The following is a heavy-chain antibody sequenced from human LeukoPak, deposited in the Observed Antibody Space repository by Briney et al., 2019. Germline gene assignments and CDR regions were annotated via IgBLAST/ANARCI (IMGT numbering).Heavy chain of an antibody. D-gene: IGHD1-26*01. CDR3: AYSGSYGHLGY. J-gene: IGHJ4*02. Sequence: SETLSLTCTVAGGSISSNAYYWAWIRQPPGKGLEWIGSIYSSVSTYYNPSLKSRVTISVDTSKNQFSLRLSSVTAADTALYYCAYSGSYGHLGYWGQGIPVTVSS. V-gene: IGHV4-39*01. CDR2: IYSSVST. CDR1: GGSISSNAYY.